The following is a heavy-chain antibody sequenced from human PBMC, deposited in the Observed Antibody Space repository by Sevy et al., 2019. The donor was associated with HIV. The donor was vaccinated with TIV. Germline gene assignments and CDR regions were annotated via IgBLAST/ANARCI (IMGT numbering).Heavy chain of an antibody. J-gene: IGHJ4*02. D-gene: IGHD5-18*01. CDR3: ACNIVDTAMDTFWWLSYFDY. CDR2: IIPIFGTG. Sequence: ATVKVSCKASGGTFSSYAISWVRQAPGQGLEWMGGIIPIFGTGNYSQKFQGRVTISADESTSTAYMELSSLRSEDTAVYYRACNIVDTAMDTFWWLSYFDYWGQGTLVTVSS. CDR1: GGTFSSYA. V-gene: IGHV1-69*13.